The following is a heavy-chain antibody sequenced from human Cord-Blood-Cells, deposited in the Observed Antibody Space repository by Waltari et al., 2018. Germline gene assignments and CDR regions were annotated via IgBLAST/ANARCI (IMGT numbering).Heavy chain of an antibody. CDR1: GFPFSSYA. J-gene: IGHJ4*02. Sequence: QVQLVESGGGVVQPGRSLRLPCAASGFPFSSYAMHWVRQAPGKGLEWVAVISYDGSNKYYADSVKGRFTISRDNSKNTLYLQMNSLRAEDTAVYYCARDGIAAAGFDYWGQGTLVTVSS. D-gene: IGHD6-13*01. CDR3: ARDGIAAAGFDY. V-gene: IGHV3-30*04. CDR2: ISYDGSNK.